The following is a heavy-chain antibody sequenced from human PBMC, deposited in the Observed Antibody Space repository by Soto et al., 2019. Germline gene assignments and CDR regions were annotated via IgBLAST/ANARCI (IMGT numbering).Heavy chain of an antibody. V-gene: IGHV3-66*01. Sequence: EVQLVESGGDLVQPGGSLRLSCADSGFTVSSKYMNWVRQAPGKGLEWVADIQRGGSIYYADAVKGRCDISRDSSKNTLYPQMNGLRAEDTDVYYCARDNIHCSGGICYGVPMDVCSNGTTVAVSS. CDR2: IQRGGSI. J-gene: IGHJ6*03. D-gene: IGHD2-15*01. CDR3: ARDNIHCSGGICYGVPMDV. CDR1: GFTVSSKY.